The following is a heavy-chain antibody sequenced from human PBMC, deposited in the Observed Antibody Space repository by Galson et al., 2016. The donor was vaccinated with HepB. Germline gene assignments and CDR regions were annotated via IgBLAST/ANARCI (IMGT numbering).Heavy chain of an antibody. J-gene: IGHJ4*02. D-gene: IGHD6-19*01. CDR1: GFTFSSYA. V-gene: IGHV3-33*08. CDR2: IWYDGSNK. Sequence: SLRLSCAASGFTFSSYAIHWVRQAPGKGLEWVAIIWYDGSNKYYADSVKGRFTISRDNSKNTVYLQMNSLRAEDTAVYYCAREDRNSVGWYVRYFDYWGQGALVTVSS. CDR3: AREDRNSVGWYVRYFDY.